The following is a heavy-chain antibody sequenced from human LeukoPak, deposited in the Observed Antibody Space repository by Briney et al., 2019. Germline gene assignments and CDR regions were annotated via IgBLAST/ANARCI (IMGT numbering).Heavy chain of an antibody. V-gene: IGHV3-21*01. Sequence: PGGSLRLSCAASGFTFSSYSMNWVRHAPGKGLEWVSSISSSSSYIYYADSVKGRFTISRDNAKNSLYLQMNSLRAEDTAVYYCARDSKGATRPLDYWGQGTLVTVSS. CDR1: GFTFSSYS. CDR2: ISSSSSYI. CDR3: ARDSKGATRPLDY. D-gene: IGHD1-26*01. J-gene: IGHJ4*02.